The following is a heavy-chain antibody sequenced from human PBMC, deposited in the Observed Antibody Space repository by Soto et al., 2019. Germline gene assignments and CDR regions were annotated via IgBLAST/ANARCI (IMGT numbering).Heavy chain of an antibody. Sequence: QVQLVESGGGVVQPGRSLRLSCAASGFTFSSYGMHWVRQAPGKGLEWVAVISYDVNNKYYADSVKGRFTISRDNSKNALYLQMNSLRAEDTAVYYCARDAWGSKAFDYWGQGTLVTVSS. CDR1: GFTFSSYG. J-gene: IGHJ4*02. D-gene: IGHD3-16*01. V-gene: IGHV3-30*03. CDR3: ARDAWGSKAFDY. CDR2: ISYDVNNK.